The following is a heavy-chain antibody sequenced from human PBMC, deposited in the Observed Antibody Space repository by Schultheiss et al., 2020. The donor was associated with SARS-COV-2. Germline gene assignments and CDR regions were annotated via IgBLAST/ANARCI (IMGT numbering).Heavy chain of an antibody. D-gene: IGHD3-10*01. V-gene: IGHV3-20*04. CDR3: ARSMVRGVFDY. CDR2: INWNGGST. Sequence: GGSLRLSCVASGFRFDDYGMTWVRQAPGKGLEWVSGINWNGGSTGYADSVKGRFTISRDNAKNSLYLQMNSLRAEDTAVYYCARSMVRGVFDYWGQGTLVTVSS. CDR1: GFRFDDYG. J-gene: IGHJ4*02.